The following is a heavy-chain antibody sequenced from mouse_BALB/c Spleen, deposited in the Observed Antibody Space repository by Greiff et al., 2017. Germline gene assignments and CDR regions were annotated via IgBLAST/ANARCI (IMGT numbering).Heavy chain of an antibody. CDR2: ISYSGST. V-gene: IGHV3-8*02. D-gene: IGHD1-1*01. J-gene: IGHJ4*01. CDR3: AHYYGSSPYAMDY. CDR1: GDSITSGY. Sequence: EVKVIESGPSLVKPSQTLSLTCSVAGDSITSGYWNWIRKFPGNKLEYMGYISYSGSTYYNPSLKSRISITRDTSKNQYYLQLNSVTTEDTATYYCAHYYGSSPYAMDYWGQGTSVTVSS.